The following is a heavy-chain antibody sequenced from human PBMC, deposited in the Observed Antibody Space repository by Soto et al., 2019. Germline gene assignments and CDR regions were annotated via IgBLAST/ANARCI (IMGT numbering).Heavy chain of an antibody. V-gene: IGHV4-59*01. CDR1: DGSISSYY. D-gene: IGHD2-15*01. CDR3: ARSYRRYCCGGSCYSYYYYYMDV. CDR2: IYYSGST. Sequence: SETPSLTFTVPDGSISSYYWSWIRQPPGKGLEWIGYIYYSGSTNYNPSLKSRVTISVDTSKNQFSLKLSSVTAADTAVYYCARSYRRYCCGGSCYSYYYYYMDVWGTGTTVTVSS. J-gene: IGHJ6*03.